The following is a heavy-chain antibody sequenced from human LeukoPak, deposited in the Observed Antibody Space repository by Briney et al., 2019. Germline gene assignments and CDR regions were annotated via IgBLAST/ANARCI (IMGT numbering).Heavy chain of an antibody. Sequence: SETLSLTCTVSGGSISSYYWSWIRQPPGKGLEWIGSIYYSGSTYYNPSLKSRVTISVDTSKNQFSLKLSSVTAADTAVYYCARWGAVPTFYDSSGYARNAFDIWGQGTMVTVSS. CDR3: ARWGAVPTFYDSSGYARNAFDI. V-gene: IGHV4-59*12. J-gene: IGHJ3*02. D-gene: IGHD3-22*01. CDR1: GGSISSYY. CDR2: IYYSGST.